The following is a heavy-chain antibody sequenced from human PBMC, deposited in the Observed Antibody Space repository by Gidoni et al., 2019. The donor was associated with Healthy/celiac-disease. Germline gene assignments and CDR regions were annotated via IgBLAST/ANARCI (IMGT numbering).Heavy chain of an antibody. CDR3: AKESGGSYYNNWFDP. V-gene: IGHV3-23*01. Sequence: EVQLLESGGGLVQPGGSLRLSCAASAFTFSSYAMSWVRQAPGKGLERVSAISGSGGSTYYADSVKGRFTISRDNSKNTLYLQMNSLRAEDTAVYYCAKESGGSYYNNWFDPWGQGTLVTVSS. CDR2: ISGSGGST. CDR1: AFTFSSYA. J-gene: IGHJ5*02. D-gene: IGHD1-26*01.